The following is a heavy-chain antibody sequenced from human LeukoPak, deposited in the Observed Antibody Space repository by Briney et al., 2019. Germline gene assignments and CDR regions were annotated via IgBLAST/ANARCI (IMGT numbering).Heavy chain of an antibody. D-gene: IGHD3-10*01. Sequence: PGGSLRLSCAASGFTFSSYWMSWVRQAPGKGLEWVANLKQDGSEKSYVDSVKGRFTISKDNAKNSLYLQMNSLRAEDTAVYCCARIARFGEDYWGQGTLVTVSS. J-gene: IGHJ4*02. CDR1: GFTFSSYW. CDR3: ARIARFGEDY. CDR2: LKQDGSEK. V-gene: IGHV3-7*03.